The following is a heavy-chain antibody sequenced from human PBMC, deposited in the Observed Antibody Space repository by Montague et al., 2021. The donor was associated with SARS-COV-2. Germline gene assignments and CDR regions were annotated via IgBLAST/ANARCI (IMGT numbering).Heavy chain of an antibody. CDR3: ARDRSYDSSDYPGPHYFSDY. J-gene: IGHJ4*02. D-gene: IGHD3-22*01. Sequence: SETLSLTCSVSGGSISTYYWSWIRQPPGKGLEWIGYVSFSGDTIYNPSLKGRVTISVDTSKHQFSLRLSSVTAADTAVYYCARDRSYDSSDYPGPHYFSDYWGQGALVNVSS. CDR2: VSFSGDT. CDR1: GGSISTYY. V-gene: IGHV4-59*13.